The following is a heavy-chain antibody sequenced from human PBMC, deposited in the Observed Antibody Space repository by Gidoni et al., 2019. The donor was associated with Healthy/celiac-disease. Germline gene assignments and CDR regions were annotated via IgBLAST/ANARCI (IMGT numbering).Heavy chain of an antibody. V-gene: IGHV4-39*01. CDR3: ASKGIAVAWAWFDY. CDR2: IYYSGST. D-gene: IGHD6-19*01. J-gene: IGHJ4*02. CDR1: GGSISSSSYY. Sequence: QLQLQESGPGLVKPSETLSLTCTVPGGSISSSSYYWGWIRQPPGKGLEWIGSIYYSGSTYYNPSLKSRVTICVDTSKNQFSLKLSSVTAADTAVYYCASKGIAVAWAWFDYWGQGTLVTVSS.